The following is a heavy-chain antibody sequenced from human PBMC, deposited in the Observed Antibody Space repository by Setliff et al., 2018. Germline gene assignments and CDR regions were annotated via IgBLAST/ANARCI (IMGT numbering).Heavy chain of an antibody. CDR2: VYYSGIA. Sequence: PSETLSLTCTVSGGSISTYYWSWIRQPPGKGLEWIGYVYYSGIANYSPSLKSRLTISGDTSKNQFSLQLSSVTAADPAVYYSARGGTFRYFDYWGQGTPVTVSS. CDR1: GGSISTYY. D-gene: IGHD5-12*01. CDR3: ARGGTFRYFDY. V-gene: IGHV4-59*01. J-gene: IGHJ4*02.